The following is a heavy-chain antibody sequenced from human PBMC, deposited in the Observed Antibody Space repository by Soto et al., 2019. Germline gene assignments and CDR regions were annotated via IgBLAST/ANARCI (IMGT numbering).Heavy chain of an antibody. V-gene: IGHV5-10-1*01. CDR1: GYSFTSYW. CDR3: ARLGIAAAGYYYYYGMDV. Sequence: GESLKISCKGSGYSFTSYWISWVRQMPGKGLEWMGRIDPSDSYTNYSPSFQGHVTISADKPISTAYLQWSSLKASDTAMYYCARLGIAAAGYYYYYGMDVWGQGTTVTVSS. J-gene: IGHJ6*02. D-gene: IGHD6-13*01. CDR2: IDPSDSYT.